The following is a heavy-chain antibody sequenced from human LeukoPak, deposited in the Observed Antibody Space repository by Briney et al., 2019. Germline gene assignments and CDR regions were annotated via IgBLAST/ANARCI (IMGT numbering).Heavy chain of an antibody. V-gene: IGHV4-59*01. CDR1: GGSISSYS. CDR3: ARVVYYDSTPRWFDP. Sequence: PSETLSLTCTVSGGSISSYSWSWIRQPPGKGLEWIAYIYYSGSTNYNPSLKSRVTISVDTSKNQFSLKLSSVTAADTAVYYCARVVYYDSTPRWFDPWGRGTLVTVSS. CDR2: IYYSGST. J-gene: IGHJ5*02. D-gene: IGHD3-22*01.